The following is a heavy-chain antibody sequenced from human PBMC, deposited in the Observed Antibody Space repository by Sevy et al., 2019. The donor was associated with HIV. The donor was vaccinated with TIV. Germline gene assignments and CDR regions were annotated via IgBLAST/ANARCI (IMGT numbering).Heavy chain of an antibody. CDR2: ISDGGTVT. CDR1: GFTFSRYA. V-gene: IGHV3-23*01. D-gene: IGHD2-15*01. CDR3: AKEAKEYWSGGSCYGSTFDY. Sequence: GGSLRLSCVVSGFTFSRYAMNWVRQAPGKGLEWVAGISDGGTVTYYAESVKGRFTMSRDTSKNTVYVEMNSLRVEDTAVYYCAKEAKEYWSGGSCYGSTFDYWGQGTLVTVSS. J-gene: IGHJ4*02.